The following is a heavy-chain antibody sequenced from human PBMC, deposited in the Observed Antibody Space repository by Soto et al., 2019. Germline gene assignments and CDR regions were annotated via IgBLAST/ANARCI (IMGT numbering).Heavy chain of an antibody. CDR3: ARDLSYDEWFDP. V-gene: IGHV1-69*13. CDR1: RGTFSSYA. J-gene: IGHJ5*02. D-gene: IGHD5-12*01. CDR2: IIPILVTA. Sequence: SVKVSCKASRGTFSSYAISWVRQAPGQGLEWMGGIIPILVTANYAQKFQGRVTITADESTSTAYMELSSLRSEDKAVYYCARDLSYDEWFDPWGQGTLVTVSS.